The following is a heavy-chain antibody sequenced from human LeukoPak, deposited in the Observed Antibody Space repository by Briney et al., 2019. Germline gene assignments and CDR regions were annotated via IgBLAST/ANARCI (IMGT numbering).Heavy chain of an antibody. CDR1: GYTFTSYG. D-gene: IGHD1-26*01. J-gene: IGHJ3*02. CDR3: ARYEVGATYDAFDI. V-gene: IGHV1-18*01. Sequence: GASVKVSSKASGYTFTSYGISWVRQAPGQGLEWMGWISAYNGNTNYAQKLQGRVTMTTDTSTSTAYMELRSLRSDDTAVYYCARYEVGATYDAFDIWGQGTMVTVSS. CDR2: ISAYNGNT.